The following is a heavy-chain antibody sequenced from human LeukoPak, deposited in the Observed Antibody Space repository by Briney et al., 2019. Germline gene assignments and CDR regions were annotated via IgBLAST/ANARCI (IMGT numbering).Heavy chain of an antibody. V-gene: IGHV4-59*08. J-gene: IGHJ5*02. Sequence: SETLSLTCTVSGGSISSYYWSWIRRPPGKGLEWIGYIYYSGSTNYNPSLKSRVTISVDTSKNQFSLKLSSVTAADTAVYYCARHRQDTAMVTFDPWGQGTLVTVSS. CDR3: ARHRQDTAMVTFDP. CDR2: IYYSGST. CDR1: GGSISSYY. D-gene: IGHD5-18*01.